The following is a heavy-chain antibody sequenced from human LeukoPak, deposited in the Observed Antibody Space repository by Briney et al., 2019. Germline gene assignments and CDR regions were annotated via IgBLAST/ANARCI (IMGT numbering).Heavy chain of an antibody. CDR1: GGTFSSYA. CDR2: IIPIFGTA. Sequence: SVKVSCKASGGTFSSYAISWVRQAPGQGLEWMGGIIPIFGTANYAQKFQGRVTITTDESTSTAYMELSSLRSEDTAVYYCARASSGWYEVVGYNWFDPWGQGTLVTVSS. V-gene: IGHV1-69*05. D-gene: IGHD6-13*01. J-gene: IGHJ5*02. CDR3: ARASSGWYEVVGYNWFDP.